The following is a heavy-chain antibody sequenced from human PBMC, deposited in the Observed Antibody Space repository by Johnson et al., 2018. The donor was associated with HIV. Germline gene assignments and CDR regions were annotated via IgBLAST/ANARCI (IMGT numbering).Heavy chain of an antibody. D-gene: IGHD1-26*01. Sequence: QMLLVESGGGVVQPGRSLRLSCAASGFTFSSYAMHWVRQAPGKGLEWVAVISYDGSNKYYADSVKGRFTISRDNSKNTLYLQMNSLRAGDTAVYYCARGPPLQWELRVNAFDIWGQGTMVTVSS. J-gene: IGHJ3*02. CDR1: GFTFSSYA. CDR2: ISYDGSNK. V-gene: IGHV3-30-3*01. CDR3: ARGPPLQWELRVNAFDI.